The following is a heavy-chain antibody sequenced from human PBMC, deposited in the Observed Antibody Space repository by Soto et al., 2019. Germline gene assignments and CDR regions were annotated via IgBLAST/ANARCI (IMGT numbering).Heavy chain of an antibody. CDR1: GGSISSYY. D-gene: IGHD3-16*02. CDR2: IYYSGST. V-gene: IGHV4-39*01. J-gene: IGHJ5*02. CDR3: ARHYRWFDP. Sequence: PSQTLSLTCTVAGGSISSYYWGWIRQPPGKGLEWIGSIYYSGSTYYNPSLKSRVTISVDTSKNQFSLKLSSVTAADTAVYYCARHYRWFDPWGQGTLVTVSS.